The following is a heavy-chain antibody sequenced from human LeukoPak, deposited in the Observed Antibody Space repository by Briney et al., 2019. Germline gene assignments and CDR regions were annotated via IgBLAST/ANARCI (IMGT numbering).Heavy chain of an antibody. Sequence: SETLSLTCTVSGGSISSSNFYWGWIRQPPGKGLEWIGSLYHSGSTYYNPSLKSRVTISIDTSKNQFSLKLSSVTGADTAVYYCARSGTGLLRYYFDYWGQGTLISVSS. CDR3: ARSGTGLLRYYFDY. D-gene: IGHD3-22*01. J-gene: IGHJ4*02. CDR1: GGSISSSNFY. CDR2: LYHSGST. V-gene: IGHV4-39*07.